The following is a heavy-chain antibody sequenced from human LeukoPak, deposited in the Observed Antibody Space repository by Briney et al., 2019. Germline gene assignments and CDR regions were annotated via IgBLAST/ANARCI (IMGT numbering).Heavy chain of an antibody. CDR1: GFPFSSYA. V-gene: IGHV3-23*01. D-gene: IGHD3-22*01. Sequence: PGGSLRLSCAASGFPFSSYAMSWVRQAPGKGLEWVASFGESGPKYVDSVKGRFTISRDNSKNTLYLQMNSLRAEDTAVYYCAKGSVYYYDSSGYSFDYWGQGTLVTVSS. CDR2: FGESGP. J-gene: IGHJ4*02. CDR3: AKGSVYYYDSSGYSFDY.